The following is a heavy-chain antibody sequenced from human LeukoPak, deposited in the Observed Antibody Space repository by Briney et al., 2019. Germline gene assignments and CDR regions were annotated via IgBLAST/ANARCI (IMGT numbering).Heavy chain of an antibody. CDR3: ARGKLRFGECLDY. J-gene: IGHJ4*02. CDR2: IKQDGSEK. CDR1: GFTFSSYW. D-gene: IGHD3-10*01. V-gene: IGHV3-7*01. Sequence: PGGSLRLSCAASGFTFSSYWMSWVRQAPGKGLEWVANIKQDGSEKYYVDSVKGRFTISRDNAKNSLYLQMNSPRAEDTAVYYCARGKLRFGECLDYWGQGTLVTVSS.